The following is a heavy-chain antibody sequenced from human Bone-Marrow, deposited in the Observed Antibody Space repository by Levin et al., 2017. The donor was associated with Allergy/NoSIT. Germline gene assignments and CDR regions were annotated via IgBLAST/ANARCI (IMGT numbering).Heavy chain of an antibody. CDR1: GFTFSSYA. CDR3: ARSELWFGELSSYGMDV. CDR2: ISYDGSNK. J-gene: IGHJ6*02. D-gene: IGHD3-10*01. Sequence: GGSLRLSCAASGFTFSSYAMHWVRQAPGKGLEWVAVISYDGSNKYYADSVKGRFTISRDNSKNTLYLQMNSLRAEDTAVYYCARSELWFGELSSYGMDVWGQGTTVTVSS. V-gene: IGHV3-30*04.